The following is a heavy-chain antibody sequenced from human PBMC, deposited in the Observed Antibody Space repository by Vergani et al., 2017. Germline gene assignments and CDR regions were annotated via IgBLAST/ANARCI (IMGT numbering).Heavy chain of an antibody. CDR3: ARDLSGDYSFDY. D-gene: IGHD4-17*01. J-gene: IGHJ4*02. Sequence: VQLVESGGGVVQPGRSLRLSCAASGFTFSSYEMNWVRQAPGKGLEWVSYISSSGSTIYYADSVKGRFTISRDNAKNSLYLQMNSLRAEDTAVYYCARDLSGDYSFDYWGQGTLVTVSS. V-gene: IGHV3-48*03. CDR1: GFTFSSYE. CDR2: ISSSGSTI.